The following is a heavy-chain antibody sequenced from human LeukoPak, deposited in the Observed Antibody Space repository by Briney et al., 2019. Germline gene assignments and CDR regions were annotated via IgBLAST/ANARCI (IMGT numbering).Heavy chain of an antibody. CDR3: ARARGDIVVVPAAIWFDP. CDR2: ISAYNGNT. V-gene: IGHV1-18*01. J-gene: IGHJ5*02. CDR1: GYTFISYS. Sequence: ASVKVSCKASGYTFISYSISWVRQAPGQGLEWMGWISAYNGNTNYAQKFQGRVTMTRDTSISTAYMELSRLRSDDTAVYYCARARGDIVVVPAAIWFDPWGQGTLVTVSS. D-gene: IGHD2-2*01.